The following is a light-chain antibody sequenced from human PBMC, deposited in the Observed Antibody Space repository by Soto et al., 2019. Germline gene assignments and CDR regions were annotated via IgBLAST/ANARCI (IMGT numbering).Light chain of an antibody. CDR1: QFISNS. J-gene: IGKJ1*01. CDR2: GAS. CDR3: QQYNNWHPVT. V-gene: IGKV3-15*01. Sequence: EIWLTQSPGTLSLSPGERVTLSCWASQFISNSLAWYQQRPGQPPRLLIYGASTRATGIPARFSGSGSGTEFTLTISSLQPADFAVYYCQQYNNWHPVTFGQGTQVDI.